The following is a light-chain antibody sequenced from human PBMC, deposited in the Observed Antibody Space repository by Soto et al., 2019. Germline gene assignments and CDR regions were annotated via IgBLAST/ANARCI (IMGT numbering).Light chain of an antibody. J-gene: IGKJ2*01. CDR2: LGS. Sequence: DXVXTQSXLSXXXXPGXPXXXSXXSSQSLLHSNGYNYLDWYLQKPGHSPQLLIYLGSNRASGVPDRFSGSGSGTDFTLKISRVEAEDVGVYYCMQALQTYTFGQGTKLEIK. CDR1: QSLLHSNGYNY. CDR3: MQALQTYT. V-gene: IGKV2-28*01.